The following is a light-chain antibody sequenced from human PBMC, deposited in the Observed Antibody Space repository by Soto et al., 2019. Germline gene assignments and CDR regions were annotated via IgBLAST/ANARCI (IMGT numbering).Light chain of an antibody. V-gene: IGKV3-20*01. Sequence: IVLTQSPGTLSLSPGEGATLSCRASQSVSSSYLAWYQQNPGQAPRLLIYGVSSRATGIPERFSGSGSGTDFTLTINRLEPEDFAVYYCQQYGSSPPWTFGQGTKVEIK. CDR1: QSVSSSY. J-gene: IGKJ1*01. CDR3: QQYGSSPPWT. CDR2: GVS.